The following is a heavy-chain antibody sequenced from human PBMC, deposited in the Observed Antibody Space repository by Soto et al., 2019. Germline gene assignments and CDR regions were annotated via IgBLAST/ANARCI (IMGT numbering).Heavy chain of an antibody. Sequence: PGGSLRLSCAASGFTFSDYAIHWVRQAPSKGLEWVAVISYDGYNAYYADSVKGRFTISRDNSKNTLYLQMDSLRPEDTAVYYCAREGIGSCSGGSCYRDPKTYGMDVWGQGTKVSVS. CDR3: AREGIGSCSGGSCYRDPKTYGMDV. CDR1: GFTFSDYA. D-gene: IGHD2-15*01. CDR2: ISYDGYNA. J-gene: IGHJ6*02. V-gene: IGHV3-30-3*01.